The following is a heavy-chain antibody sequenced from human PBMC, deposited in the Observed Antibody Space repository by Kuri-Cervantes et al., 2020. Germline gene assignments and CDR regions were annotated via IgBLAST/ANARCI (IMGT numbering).Heavy chain of an antibody. CDR2: IYYSGST. CDR3: ATGVQDFVWELFQH. J-gene: IGHJ1*01. D-gene: IGHD2-15*01. CDR1: GGSISSYY. Sequence: ESLKISCTVSGGSISSYYWSWIRQPPGKGLEWIGYIYYSGSTNYNPSLKSRVTISVDTSKNQFPPKLSSVTAADTAVYYCATGVQDFVWELFQHWGQGTLVTVSS. V-gene: IGHV4-59*13.